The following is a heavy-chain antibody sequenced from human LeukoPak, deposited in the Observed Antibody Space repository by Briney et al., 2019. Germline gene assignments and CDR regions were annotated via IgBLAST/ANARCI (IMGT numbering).Heavy chain of an antibody. CDR2: IYSGGST. J-gene: IGHJ4*02. V-gene: IGHV3-66*01. Sequence: GGSLRLSCEVSGFAVSGNYMTWVRRAPGKGLEWVSIIYSGGSTYYADSVKGRFAISRDNSKNTLYLQMNSLRAEDTAVFYCERDLTGDAYFDYWGQGTLVTVSS. CDR1: GFAVSGNY. CDR3: ERDLTGDAYFDY. D-gene: IGHD7-27*01.